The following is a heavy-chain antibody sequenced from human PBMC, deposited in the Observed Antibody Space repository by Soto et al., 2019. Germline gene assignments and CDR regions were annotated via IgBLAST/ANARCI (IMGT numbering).Heavy chain of an antibody. D-gene: IGHD3-22*01. V-gene: IGHV3-74*01. J-gene: IGHJ5*02. CDR1: GFTLSSYW. CDR3: ARRYDTSAYSFDP. CDR2: INGDGSDT. Sequence: GGSLRLSCVASGFTLSSYWIQWVRQAPGKGLVWVSGINGDGSDTRYADSVKGRFTISRDNAKNTLYLQMNSLTAENTAVYFCARRYDTSAYSFDPWGQGTLVTVSS.